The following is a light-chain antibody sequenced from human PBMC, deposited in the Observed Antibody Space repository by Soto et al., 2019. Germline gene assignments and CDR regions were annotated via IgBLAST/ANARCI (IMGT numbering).Light chain of an antibody. V-gene: IGLV1-40*01. CDR1: SSNFGAGYA. CDR2: GNS. CDR3: QSYDSSLSAYV. Sequence: QSVLTQPPSVSGDPGQTVAISCTGSSSNFGAGYAVHWYQQLPRTAPKLLIFGNSNRPSGVPDRCSGSKSGTSASLAITGLQAEDEADYYCQSYDSSLSAYVFGTGTKVTVL. J-gene: IGLJ1*01.